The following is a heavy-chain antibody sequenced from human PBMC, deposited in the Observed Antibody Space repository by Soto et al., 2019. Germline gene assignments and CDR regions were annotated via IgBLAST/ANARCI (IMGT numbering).Heavy chain of an antibody. CDR3: ASCYGDYVKGWFDP. V-gene: IGHV4-34*01. CDR1: GGSFSGYY. CDR2: INHSGST. D-gene: IGHD4-17*01. Sequence: QVQLQQWGAGLLKPSETLSLTCAVYGGSFSGYYWSWIRQPPGKGLEWIGEINHSGSTNYNPSLKSRVTISVDTSKNQFSLKLSSVTAADRAVYYCASCYGDYVKGWFDPWGQGTLVTVSS. J-gene: IGHJ5*02.